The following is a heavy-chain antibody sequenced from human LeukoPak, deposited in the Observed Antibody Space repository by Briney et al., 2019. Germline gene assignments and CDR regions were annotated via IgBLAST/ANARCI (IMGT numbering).Heavy chain of an antibody. V-gene: IGHV3-48*04. Sequence: GGSLRLSCVAYGATFDRYSMDWVRQAPGKGLECVSYISSGSNSRLYAESVKGRFTISRDNSDDSLFLQMNSLRPVDTGVYYCAREKFLPSGGYYYMAVWGKGTTVIVSS. D-gene: IGHD1-26*01. CDR3: AREKFLPSGGYYYMAV. J-gene: IGHJ6*03. CDR2: ISSGSNSR. CDR1: GATFDRYS.